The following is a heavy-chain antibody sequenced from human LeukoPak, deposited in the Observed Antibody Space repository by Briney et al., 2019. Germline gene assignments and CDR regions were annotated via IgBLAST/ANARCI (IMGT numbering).Heavy chain of an antibody. D-gene: IGHD6-13*01. CDR3: AKDSRSSTWYWDYYFDY. CDR2: ISGSGDST. V-gene: IGHV3-23*01. Sequence: PGGSLRLSCAASGFMFSNYAMSWVRQAPGKGLEWVSAISGSGDSTYYADSVKGRFTIFRDNSKNTPSLQMNTLRAEDTAIYYCAKDSRSSTWYWDYYFDYWGQGTLVTVSS. J-gene: IGHJ4*02. CDR1: GFMFSNYA.